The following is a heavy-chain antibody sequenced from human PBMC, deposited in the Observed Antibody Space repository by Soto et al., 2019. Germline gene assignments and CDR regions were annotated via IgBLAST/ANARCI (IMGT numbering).Heavy chain of an antibody. J-gene: IGHJ6*02. CDR1: GGSISSYY. V-gene: IGHV4-59*01. CDR3: ARDRPGYDYYYYGMDV. CDR2: IYYSGST. D-gene: IGHD6-6*01. Sequence: SETLSLTCTVSGGSISSYYWSWIRQPPGKGLEWIGYIYYSGSTNYNPSLKSRVTISVDTSKNQFSLKLSSVTAADTAVYYCARDRPGYDYYYYGMDVWGQGTTVTVSS.